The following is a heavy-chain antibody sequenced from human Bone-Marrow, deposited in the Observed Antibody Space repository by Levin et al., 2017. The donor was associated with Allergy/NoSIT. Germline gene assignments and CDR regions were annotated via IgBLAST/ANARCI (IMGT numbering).Heavy chain of an antibody. J-gene: IGHJ5*02. D-gene: IGHD3-10*01. CDR1: GFTFSNYW. Sequence: AGGSLRLSCAASGFTFSNYWMHWVRQVSGKGLVWVSRINGDGSTTTYADSVKGRFIISRDNAKNTLSLQRNSLRVEDTAVYYCARDLDGSETYTWFDPWGHGTLVTVAS. CDR2: INGDGSTT. V-gene: IGHV3-74*01. CDR3: ARDLDGSETYTWFDP.